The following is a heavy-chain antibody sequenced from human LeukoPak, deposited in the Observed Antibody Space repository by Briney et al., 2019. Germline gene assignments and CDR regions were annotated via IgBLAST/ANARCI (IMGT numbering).Heavy chain of an antibody. CDR1: GYIFINYW. J-gene: IGHJ3*01. Sequence: GESLKISCKASGYIFINYWIGWVRQMPGKGLEWMGIIYPGGSDTRFSPSFQGQVTISADKSISTAYLQWSSLKASDSAIYYCARLSGSWAFDVWGQGTVVTVSS. CDR3: ARLSGSWAFDV. CDR2: IYPGGSDT. V-gene: IGHV5-51*01. D-gene: IGHD1-26*01.